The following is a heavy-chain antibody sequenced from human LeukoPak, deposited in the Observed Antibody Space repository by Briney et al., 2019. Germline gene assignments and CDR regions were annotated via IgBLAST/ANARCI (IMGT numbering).Heavy chain of an antibody. V-gene: IGHV4-30-2*01. CDR3: ARGGRMVFDY. Sequence: SETLSLTCAVPGGSISSGGYSWSWIRQPPGKGLEWIGYIYHSGSTYYNPSLKSRVTISVDRSKNQFSLKLSSVTAADTAVYYCARGGRMVFDYWGQGTLVTVSS. D-gene: IGHD3-16*01. CDR2: IYHSGST. CDR1: GGSISSGGYS. J-gene: IGHJ4*02.